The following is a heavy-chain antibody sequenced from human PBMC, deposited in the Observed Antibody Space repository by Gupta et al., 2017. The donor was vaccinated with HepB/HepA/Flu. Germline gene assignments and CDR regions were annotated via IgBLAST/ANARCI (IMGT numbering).Heavy chain of an antibody. CDR3: AKDPSIGPPHYCDD. CDR2: TSRRGI. J-gene: IGHJ4*02. V-gene: IGHV3-23*01. CDR1: GFTFSSYA. Sequence: EVQLLESGGGLVQPGGSLRLSCSASGFTFSSYAMTWVRQAPGKGLEWVSTTSRRGIDYADSVKGRCTSSRDNTENTLYLQMNSLRAEDTAVDDCAKDPSIGPPHYCDDWGQGSRVTVSS.